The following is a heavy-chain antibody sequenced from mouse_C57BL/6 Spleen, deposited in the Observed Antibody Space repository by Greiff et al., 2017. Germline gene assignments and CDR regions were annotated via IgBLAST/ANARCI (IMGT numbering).Heavy chain of an antibody. CDR3: VRDYYGSSYWYFDV. V-gene: IGHV10-3*01. Sequence: DVQLQESGGGLVQPKGSLKLSCAASGFTFNTYAMHWVRQAPGKGLEWVARIRSKSSNYATYYADSVKDRFTISRDDSQSMLYLQMNNLKTEDTAMYYCVRDYYGSSYWYFDVWGTGTTVTVSS. CDR2: IRSKSSNYAT. D-gene: IGHD1-1*01. CDR1: GFTFNTYA. J-gene: IGHJ1*03.